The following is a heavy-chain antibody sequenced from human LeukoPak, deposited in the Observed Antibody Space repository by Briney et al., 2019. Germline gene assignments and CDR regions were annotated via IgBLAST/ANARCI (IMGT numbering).Heavy chain of an antibody. V-gene: IGHV1-69*06. Sequence: SVKVSCKASGGTFSSYAINWVRQAPGQGLEWMGGIIPIFGTANYAQKFQGRVTITADKSTSTAYMELSSLRSEDMAVYYCAREVHNWNYRYWFDPWGQGTLVTVSS. CDR1: GGTFSSYA. CDR3: AREVHNWNYRYWFDP. D-gene: IGHD1-7*01. J-gene: IGHJ5*02. CDR2: IIPIFGTA.